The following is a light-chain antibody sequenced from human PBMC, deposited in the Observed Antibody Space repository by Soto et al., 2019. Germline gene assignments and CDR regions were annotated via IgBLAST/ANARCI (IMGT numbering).Light chain of an antibody. CDR3: QQRTNSPPWT. J-gene: IGKJ1*01. Sequence: ETVMTQSPATLSVSPGERATLSCRASQSVSINLAWYQQKPGQAPRLLIYGASTRATGIPARFTGSGSGTEFTLTISSLQSEDFAVYYCQQRTNSPPWTFGQGTRVELK. CDR2: GAS. V-gene: IGKV3-15*01. CDR1: QSVSIN.